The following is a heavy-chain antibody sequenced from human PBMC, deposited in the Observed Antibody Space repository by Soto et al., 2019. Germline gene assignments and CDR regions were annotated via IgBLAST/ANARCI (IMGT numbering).Heavy chain of an antibody. CDR3: ARDDSSGYYKVCDY. V-gene: IGHV1-69*13. CDR2: IIPIFGTA. D-gene: IGHD3-22*01. J-gene: IGHJ4*02. CDR1: GGTFSSYA. Sequence: SVKVSCKASGGTFSSYAISWVRQAPGQGLEWMGGIIPIFGTANYAQKFQGRVTITADESTSTAYMELSSLRSEDTAVYYCARDDSSGYYKVCDYWGQGTQVTVSS.